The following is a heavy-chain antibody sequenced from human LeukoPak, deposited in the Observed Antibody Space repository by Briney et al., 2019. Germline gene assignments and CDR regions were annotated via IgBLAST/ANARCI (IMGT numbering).Heavy chain of an antibody. CDR2: IYSGGGT. V-gene: IGHV3-66*01. CDR1: GFTDNSNY. J-gene: IGHJ5*02. D-gene: IGHD1-7*01. Sequence: GGSLRLSCAASGFTDNSNYMSWVRQAPGKGLDWVSVIYSGGGTFYADSVKGRFTISSDNSKNMLYLQMKSLRAEDTAIYYCARESGYWNYFDPWGQGTLVTVSS. CDR3: ARESGYWNYFDP.